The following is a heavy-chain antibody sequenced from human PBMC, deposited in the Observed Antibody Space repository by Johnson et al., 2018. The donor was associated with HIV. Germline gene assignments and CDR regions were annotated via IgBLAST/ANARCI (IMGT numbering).Heavy chain of an antibody. Sequence: VQLVESGGGLVQPGGSLRLSCAASGFTFSFYWMTWVRQAPGKGLEWVSAIGTAGDTYYPGSVKGRFTISRENAKNSLYLQMNSLRAEDTAVYYCAKSDAFDIWGQGTMVTVSS. CDR1: GFTFSFYW. J-gene: IGHJ3*02. CDR2: IGTAGDT. CDR3: AKSDAFDI. V-gene: IGHV3-13*01.